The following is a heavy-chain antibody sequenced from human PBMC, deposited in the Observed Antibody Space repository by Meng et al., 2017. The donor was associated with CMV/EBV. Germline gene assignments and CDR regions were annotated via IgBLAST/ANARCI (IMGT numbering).Heavy chain of an antibody. CDR3: ARGLWFGELSPFDY. Sequence: HVQLQQWGAGLLKPSETLSLTCAVYGGSFSGYYWSWIRQSPGKGLEWIGEINHSGSTNYNPSLKSRVTISVDTSKNQFSLKLSSVTAADTAVYYCARGLWFGELSPFDYWGQGTLVTVSS. CDR1: GGSFSGYY. CDR2: INHSGST. J-gene: IGHJ4*02. V-gene: IGHV4-34*01. D-gene: IGHD3-10*01.